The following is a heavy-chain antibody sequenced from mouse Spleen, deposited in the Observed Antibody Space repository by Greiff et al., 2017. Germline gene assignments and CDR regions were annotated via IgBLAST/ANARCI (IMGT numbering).Heavy chain of an antibody. CDR2: INPGSGGT. CDR1: GYAFTNYL. V-gene: IGHV1-54*01. CDR3: ARGGRGEYFDY. J-gene: IGHJ2*01. Sequence: LVESGAELVRPGTSVKVSCKASGYAFTNYLIEWVKQRPGQGLEWIGVINPGSGGTNYNEKFKGKATLTADKSSSTAYMQLSSLTSEDSAVYFCARGGRGEYFDYWGQGTTLTVSS.